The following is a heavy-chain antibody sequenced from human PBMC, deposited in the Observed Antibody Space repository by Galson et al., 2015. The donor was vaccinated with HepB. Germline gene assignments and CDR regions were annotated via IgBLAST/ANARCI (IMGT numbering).Heavy chain of an antibody. CDR3: ARARGSSWFYYFDY. D-gene: IGHD6-13*01. J-gene: IGHJ4*02. V-gene: IGHV3-21*01. CDR1: GFTFSSYS. Sequence: SLRLSCAASGFTFSSYSMNWVRQAPGKGLEWVSSISSSSSYIYYADSVKGRFTISRDHAKNLLYLQMNSLRAEDTAVYYCARARGSSWFYYFDYWGQGTLVTVSS. CDR2: ISSSSSYI.